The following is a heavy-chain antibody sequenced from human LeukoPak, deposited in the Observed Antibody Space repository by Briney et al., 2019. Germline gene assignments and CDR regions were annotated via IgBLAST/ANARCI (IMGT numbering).Heavy chain of an antibody. V-gene: IGHV3-48*01. CDR2: ISSSSSTI. CDR1: GFTLSSYS. Sequence: PGGSLRLSCAASGFTLSSYSMNWVRQAPGKGLEWVSYISSSSSTIYYADSVKGRFTISRDNAKNSLYLQMNSLRAEDTAVYYCASNTGTATSNYYYMDVWGKGTTVTVSS. D-gene: IGHD1-7*01. J-gene: IGHJ6*03. CDR3: ASNTGTATSNYYYMDV.